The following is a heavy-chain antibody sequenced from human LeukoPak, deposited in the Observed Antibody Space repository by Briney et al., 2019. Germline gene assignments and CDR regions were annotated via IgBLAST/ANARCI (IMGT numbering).Heavy chain of an antibody. CDR3: AMRYNWNFSHD. CDR2: ISSSGSTI. D-gene: IGHD1-7*01. Sequence: GGSLRLSCVASGFTFSNYEMNRVRQAPGKGLEWVSYISSSGSTIYYTDSVKGRFTISRDNAKNSLFLQMNSLRAEDTAVYYCAMRYNWNFSHDWGQGTLVTVSS. V-gene: IGHV3-48*03. CDR1: GFTFSNYE. J-gene: IGHJ4*02.